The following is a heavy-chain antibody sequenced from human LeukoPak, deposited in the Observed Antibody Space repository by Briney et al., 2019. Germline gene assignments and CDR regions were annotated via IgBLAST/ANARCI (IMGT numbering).Heavy chain of an antibody. CDR3: AKCSYDSSGYYCGDY. Sequence: PGGSLRLSCAASGFTFSSYAMSWVRQAPGKGLEWVSAISGSGGSTYYADSVKGRFTISRDNSKNTLYLQMNSLRAEDTAVYYCAKCSYDSSGYYCGDYWGQGTLVTVSS. CDR1: GFTFSSYA. D-gene: IGHD3-22*01. J-gene: IGHJ4*02. CDR2: ISGSGGST. V-gene: IGHV3-23*01.